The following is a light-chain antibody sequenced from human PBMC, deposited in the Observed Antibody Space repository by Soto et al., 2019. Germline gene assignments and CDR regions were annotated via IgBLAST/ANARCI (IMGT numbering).Light chain of an antibody. CDR1: QRISSY. CDR3: QQSDSIPFT. V-gene: IGKV1-39*01. CDR2: TAS. Sequence: DIQMTQSPSSLSASVGDRVTITCRASQRISSYLNWYQLKPGKAPKLLIYTASTLKSGVPSRFSGSGSGTDFTLTIISLQPEDCETYCCQQSDSIPFTFGPVTKVDF. J-gene: IGKJ3*01.